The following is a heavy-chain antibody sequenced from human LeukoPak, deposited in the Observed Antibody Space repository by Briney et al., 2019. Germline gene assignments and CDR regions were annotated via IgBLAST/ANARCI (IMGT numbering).Heavy chain of an antibody. J-gene: IGHJ3*02. CDR2: ISSSSSYI. Sequence: GGSLRLSCAASGFTFSSYSMNWVRQAPGKGLEWVSSISSSSSYIYYADSVKGRFTISRDNAKNSLYLQMDSLRAEDTALYYCAREVPGAMNAFDIWGQGTMVTVSS. V-gene: IGHV3-21*01. D-gene: IGHD2-2*01. CDR1: GFTFSSYS. CDR3: AREVPGAMNAFDI.